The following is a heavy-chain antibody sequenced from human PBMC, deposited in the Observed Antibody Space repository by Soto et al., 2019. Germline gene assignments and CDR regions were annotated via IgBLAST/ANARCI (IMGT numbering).Heavy chain of an antibody. CDR2: ISQTETT. J-gene: IGHJ4*01. V-gene: IGHV4-34*01. CDR1: GKFFGGFY. CDR3: VHSPIVAVDH. D-gene: IGHD2-15*01. Sequence: PSEALSLICSVYGKFFGGFYWGWVRQSPGKGLEWIGEISQTETTAYSPSLKGRVSISADTSKKQFSLTLTSVTAADTAVYYCVHSPIVAVDHRGHGTLVTISS.